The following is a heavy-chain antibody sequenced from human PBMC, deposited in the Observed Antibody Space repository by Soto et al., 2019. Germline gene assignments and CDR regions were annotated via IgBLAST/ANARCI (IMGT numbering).Heavy chain of an antibody. CDR3: ARPNDSSGYYDY. CDR2: IGAAGDT. D-gene: IGHD3-22*01. Sequence: GGSLRLSCAASGFTFSSYDMHWLRQATGKGLEWVSAIGAAGDTYYPGSVKGRFTISRENAKNSLYLQMNSLRAGDTAVYYCARPNDSSGYYDYWGQGTLVTVSS. CDR1: GFTFSSYD. V-gene: IGHV3-13*04. J-gene: IGHJ4*02.